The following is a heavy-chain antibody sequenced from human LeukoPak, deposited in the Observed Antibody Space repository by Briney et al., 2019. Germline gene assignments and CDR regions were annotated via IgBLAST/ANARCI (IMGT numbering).Heavy chain of an antibody. CDR1: GFTFSSSA. D-gene: IGHD3-22*01. CDR2: ISYDGSNK. V-gene: IGHV3-30-3*01. J-gene: IGHJ4*02. Sequence: GTSLRLYCAASGFTFSSSAMHWVRQAPCHGLDLVAVISYDGSNKYYADSVKGRFTISRDNSKNTLYLQMNSLRAEDTAVYYCARADSSGYGYFDYWGQGTLVTVSS. CDR3: ARADSSGYGYFDY.